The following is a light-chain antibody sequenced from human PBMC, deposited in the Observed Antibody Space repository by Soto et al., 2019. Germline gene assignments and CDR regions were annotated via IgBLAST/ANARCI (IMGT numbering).Light chain of an antibody. J-gene: IGKJ3*01. CDR2: AAS. CDR3: QKYSSVPFT. CDR1: QGIYNY. V-gene: IGKV1-27*01. Sequence: DIQMTQYPSSLSASVGDTVSITCRASQGIYNYLAWYQKKPGKPPKPLISAASTLHSGVPSRFSGSGYGTDFTLTISSLQPEDVATYYCQKYSSVPFTFGPGTTVDIK.